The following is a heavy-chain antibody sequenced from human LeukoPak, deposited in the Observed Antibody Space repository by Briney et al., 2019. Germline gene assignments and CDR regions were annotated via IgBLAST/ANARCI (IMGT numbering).Heavy chain of an antibody. CDR3: AREDYFVSGSYYNSFDY. Sequence: GASVKVSCKASGYTFTDYYMHWVRQAPGQGLEWMGWINPNSGGTNFAQDFQGRVTMTRDTSISTAYMELSTLRSDDTAVYYCAREDYFVSGSYYNSFDYWGQGTLVTVSS. CDR1: GYTFTDYY. CDR2: INPNSGGT. V-gene: IGHV1-2*02. J-gene: IGHJ4*02. D-gene: IGHD3-10*01.